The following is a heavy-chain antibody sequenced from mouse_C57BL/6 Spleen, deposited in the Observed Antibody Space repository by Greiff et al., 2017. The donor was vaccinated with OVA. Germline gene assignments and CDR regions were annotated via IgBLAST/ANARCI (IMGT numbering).Heavy chain of an antibody. J-gene: IGHJ3*01. Sequence: EVQLQQSGPGMVKPSQSLSLTCTVTGYSITSGYDWHWIRHFPGNKLEWMGYISYSGSTNYNPSLKSRISITHDTSKNHFFLKLNSVTTEDTATYYCAREGDSSGYEFAYWGQGTLVTVSA. D-gene: IGHD3-2*02. CDR1: GYSITSGYD. CDR3: AREGDSSGYEFAY. CDR2: ISYSGST. V-gene: IGHV3-1*01.